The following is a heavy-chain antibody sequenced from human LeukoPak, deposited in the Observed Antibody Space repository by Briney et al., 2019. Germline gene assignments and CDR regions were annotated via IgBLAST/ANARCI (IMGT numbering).Heavy chain of an antibody. J-gene: IGHJ5*02. CDR1: GFTFSSYS. Sequence: GGSLRLSCAASGFTFSSYSMNWVRQAPGKGLEWVSSISSSSYIYYADSVKGRFTISRDNAKNSLYLQMNSLRAEDTAVYYCARDGIAVAGYGDWFDPWGQGTLVTVSS. CDR3: ARDGIAVAGYGDWFDP. CDR2: ISSSSYI. V-gene: IGHV3-21*01. D-gene: IGHD6-19*01.